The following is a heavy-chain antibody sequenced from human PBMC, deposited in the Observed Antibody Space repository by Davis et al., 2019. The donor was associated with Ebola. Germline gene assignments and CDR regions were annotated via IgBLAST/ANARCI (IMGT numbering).Heavy chain of an antibody. CDR2: IYYSGST. CDR3: ARVEIGQYCSGGSCYEDGYFDL. V-gene: IGHV4-59*01. CDR1: GDSIRSYY. J-gene: IGHJ2*01. Sequence: MPSETLSLTCTVSGDSIRSYYWSWIRQPPGKGLEWIGYIYYSGSTNYNPSLKSRVTISVDTSKNQFSLKLSSVTAADTAVYYCARVEIGQYCSGGSCYEDGYFDLWGRGTLVTVSS. D-gene: IGHD2-15*01.